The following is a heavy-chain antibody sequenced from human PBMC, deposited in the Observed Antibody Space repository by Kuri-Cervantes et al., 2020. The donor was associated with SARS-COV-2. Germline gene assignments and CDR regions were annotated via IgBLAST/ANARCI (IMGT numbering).Heavy chain of an antibody. CDR3: ARSYTYARCSEYFQH. CDR2: IYAGGGT. D-gene: IGHD3-16*01. CDR1: GFIVSSSY. V-gene: IGHV3-66*02. Sequence: GESLKISCAASGFIVSSSYMSWVRQAPGKGLEWVSIIYAGGGTYYADSVKGQFTISRDISKNTVFLQMNRLRPEDTAVYYCARSYTYARCSEYFQHWGQGTLVTVSS. J-gene: IGHJ1*01.